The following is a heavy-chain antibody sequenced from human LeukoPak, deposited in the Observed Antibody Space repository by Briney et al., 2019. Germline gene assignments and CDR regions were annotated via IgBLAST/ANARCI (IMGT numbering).Heavy chain of an antibody. Sequence: GASVKVSCKVSGYTLTELSMHWVRQAPGKGLEGMGGFDPEDGETIYAQKFQGRVTMTEDTSTDTAYMELSSLRSEDTAVYYCATYGGNSAYYYYGMDVWGQGTTVTVSS. CDR2: FDPEDGET. V-gene: IGHV1-24*01. J-gene: IGHJ6*02. D-gene: IGHD4-23*01. CDR1: GYTLTELS. CDR3: ATYGGNSAYYYYGMDV.